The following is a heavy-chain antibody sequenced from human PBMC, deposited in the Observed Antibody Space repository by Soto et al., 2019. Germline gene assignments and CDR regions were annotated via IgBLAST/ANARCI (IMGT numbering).Heavy chain of an antibody. Sequence: SQTLSLTCAISGDSVSSNSAAWNWIRQSPSRGLEWLGRTYYRSKWYNDYAVSVKSRITINPDTSKNQFSLQLNSVTPEDTAVYYFARNIVVVPAATYWFDPWGQGTLVTVSS. J-gene: IGHJ5*02. CDR3: ARNIVVVPAATYWFDP. CDR2: TYYRSKWYN. CDR1: GDSVSSNSAA. V-gene: IGHV6-1*01. D-gene: IGHD2-2*01.